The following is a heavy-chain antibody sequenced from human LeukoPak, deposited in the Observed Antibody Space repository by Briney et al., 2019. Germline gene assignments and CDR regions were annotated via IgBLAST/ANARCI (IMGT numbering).Heavy chain of an antibody. CDR2: INPNSGGT. D-gene: IGHD2-2*01. J-gene: IGHJ4*02. CDR3: TRGRGSTSSNFDY. V-gene: IGHV1-2*02. CDR1: GYTFTDYY. Sequence: SVTVSCMASGYTFTDYYMHWVRQAPGQGLEWMGWINPNSGGTNYAQKFQGRVTMTRDTSISTAYMELSRLRSDDTAVYYCTRGRGSTSSNFDYWGQGTLVTVSS.